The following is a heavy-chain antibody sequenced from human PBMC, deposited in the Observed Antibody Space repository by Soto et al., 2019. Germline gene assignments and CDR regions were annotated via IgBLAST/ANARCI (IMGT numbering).Heavy chain of an antibody. J-gene: IGHJ6*04. V-gene: IGHV1-24*01. CDR1: GYTLTELS. CDR2: FDPEDGET. CDR3: ATMRPGKATLYYYYGMDV. D-gene: IGHD5-12*01. Sequence: ASVKVSCKVSGYTLTELSMHWVRQAPGKGLEWMGGFDPEDGETIYAQKFQGRVTMTEDTSTDTAYMELSSLRSEDTAVYYCATMRPGKATLYYYYGMDVWGKGTTVTVSS.